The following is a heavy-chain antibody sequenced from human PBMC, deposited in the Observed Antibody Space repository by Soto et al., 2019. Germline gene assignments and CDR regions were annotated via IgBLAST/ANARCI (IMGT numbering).Heavy chain of an antibody. CDR1: GGSVSSGSYY. Sequence: SETLSLTCTVSGGSVSSGSYYWSWIRQPPGKGLEWIGYIYYSGSTNYNPSLKSRVTISVDTSKNQFSLKLSSVTAADTAVYYCARGYYDFWSGYYRDYYYGMDVWGQGTTVTVSS. D-gene: IGHD3-3*01. CDR2: IYYSGST. J-gene: IGHJ6*02. V-gene: IGHV4-61*01. CDR3: ARGYYDFWSGYYRDYYYGMDV.